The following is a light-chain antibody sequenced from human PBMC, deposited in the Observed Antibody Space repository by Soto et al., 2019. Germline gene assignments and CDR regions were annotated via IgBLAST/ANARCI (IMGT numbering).Light chain of an antibody. CDR2: DAS. CDR3: QQYGTSQST. V-gene: IGKV3-20*01. J-gene: IGKJ2*02. CDR1: QTLSTSY. Sequence: EIVLTQSPGTLSLSPGEGATLFCRASQTLSTSYLAWYQQKPGQAPRLLMYDASSRATGIPDRFSGSGSGTDFTLTISRLQPEDFAVYYCQQYGTSQSTFGQGTKLEIK.